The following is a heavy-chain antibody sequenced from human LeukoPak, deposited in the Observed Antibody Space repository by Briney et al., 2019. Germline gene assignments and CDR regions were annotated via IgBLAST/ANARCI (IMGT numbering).Heavy chain of an antibody. J-gene: IGHJ3*02. CDR1: NFTFTTYT. CDR3: AREVGIVGSTSAFDI. D-gene: IGHD1-26*01. V-gene: IGHV3-21*01. Sequence: GGSPRLSCATSNFTFTTYTMNWVRQAPGKGLEWVSSINGRSNYKYYRDSVKGRFTISRDNAKNSLYLQMNSLRPEDTAVYYCAREVGIVGSTSAFDIWGQGTLVTVSS. CDR2: INGRSNYK.